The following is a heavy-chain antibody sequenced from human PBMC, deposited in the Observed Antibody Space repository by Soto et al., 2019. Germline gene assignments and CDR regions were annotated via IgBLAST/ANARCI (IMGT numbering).Heavy chain of an antibody. D-gene: IGHD1-1*01. CDR3: AHRRYNWNDGARQIVDY. Sequence: QITLKESGPTLVKPTQTLTLTCTFSGFSLSTSGVGVGWIRQPPGKALEWLALIYWDDDKRYSPSLKSRLTITKDTSKNQVVLTMTNMDPVDTATYYCAHRRYNWNDGARQIVDYWGQGTLVTVSS. CDR1: GFSLSTSGVG. CDR2: IYWDDDK. V-gene: IGHV2-5*02. J-gene: IGHJ4*02.